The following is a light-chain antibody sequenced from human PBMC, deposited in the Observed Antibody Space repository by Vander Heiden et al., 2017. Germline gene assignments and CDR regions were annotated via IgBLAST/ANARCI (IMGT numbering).Light chain of an antibody. CDR3: ATWDDSLRGWV. J-gene: IGLJ3*02. CDR1: SSNIGSNY. CDR2: SNN. Sequence: QSVLPQPPSASGPPGQRVTISCSGSSSNIGSNYVYWYQQLPGTAPKLLMYSNNQRPSGVPDRFSGSKSGTSASLAISGLRSEDEADYYCATWDDSLRGWVFGGGTKLTVL. V-gene: IGLV1-47*01.